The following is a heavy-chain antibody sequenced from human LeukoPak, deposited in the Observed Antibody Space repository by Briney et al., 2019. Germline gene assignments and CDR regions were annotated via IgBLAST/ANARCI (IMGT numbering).Heavy chain of an antibody. CDR3: AGHTWRWLPFDD. CDR2: INHGGST. CDR1: GGSFSGDL. V-gene: IGHV4-34*01. Sequence: SETLSLTCAVYGGSFSGDLWSWIRQSPGKGLEWIGEINHGGSTTYNPSLQGRVTMSVDTSTNQISLKMTSVTAADTAIYYCAGHTWRWLPFDDWGEGTHVTISS. J-gene: IGHJ4*02. D-gene: IGHD5-12*01.